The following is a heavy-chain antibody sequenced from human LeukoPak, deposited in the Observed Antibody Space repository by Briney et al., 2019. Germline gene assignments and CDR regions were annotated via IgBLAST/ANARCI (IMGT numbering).Heavy chain of an antibody. D-gene: IGHD3-10*01. CDR2: INHSGST. CDR3: ARDYEGQRITTIGQFDY. CDR1: GGSFSGYY. Sequence: SETLSLTCAVYGGSFSGYYWSWIRQLPGKGLEWIGEINHSGSTNYNPSLKTRVTISIDTSKNQFSLKLSSVTAADTAVYYCARDYEGQRITTIGQFDYWGQGTLVTVSS. V-gene: IGHV4-34*01. J-gene: IGHJ4*02.